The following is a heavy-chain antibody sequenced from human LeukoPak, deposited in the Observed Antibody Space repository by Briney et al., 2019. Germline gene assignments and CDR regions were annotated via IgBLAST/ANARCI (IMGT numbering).Heavy chain of an antibody. CDR3: ASAAVAAGRSHYYYYMDV. Sequence: GASVTVSCKASGYTFTSYGISWVRQAPGQGLEWMGWMNPNSGNTGYAQKFQGRVTMTRNTSISTAYMELSSLRSEDTAVYYCASAAVAAGRSHYYYYMDVWGKGTTVTVSS. CDR2: MNPNSGNT. D-gene: IGHD6-13*01. J-gene: IGHJ6*03. V-gene: IGHV1-8*02. CDR1: GYTFTSYG.